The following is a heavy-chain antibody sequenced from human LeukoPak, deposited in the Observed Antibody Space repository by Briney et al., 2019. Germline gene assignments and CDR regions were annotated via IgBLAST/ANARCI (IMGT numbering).Heavy chain of an antibody. D-gene: IGHD3-22*01. J-gene: IGHJ4*02. CDR1: GYTFTSYY. V-gene: IGHV1-2*02. CDR3: ARAEALYDSSGYHEDY. CDR2: INPSGGST. Sequence: GASVKVSCKASGYTFTSYYMHWVRQAPGRGLEWMGIINPSGGSTNYAQKFQGRVTMTRDTSISTAYMELSRLISDDTAVYYCARAEALYDSSGYHEDYRGQGTLVTVSS.